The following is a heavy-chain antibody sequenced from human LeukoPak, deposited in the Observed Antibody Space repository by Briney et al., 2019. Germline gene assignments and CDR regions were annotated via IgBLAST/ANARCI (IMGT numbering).Heavy chain of an antibody. CDR1: GGSILTTNW. CDR3: TRESGAFSPFGF. V-gene: IGHV4-4*02. J-gene: IGHJ4*02. D-gene: IGHD1-26*01. Sequence: SGTLSLTCAVSGGSILTTNWWSWVRQPPGKGLEWIGEVHLSGASDYNPSLKSRVNMSIDKSKNQLSLELTSVTAADTAIYYCTRESGAFSPFGFWGQGTLVTVSS. CDR2: VHLSGAS.